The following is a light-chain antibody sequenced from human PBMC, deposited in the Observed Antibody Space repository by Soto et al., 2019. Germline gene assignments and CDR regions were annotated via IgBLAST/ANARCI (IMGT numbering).Light chain of an antibody. CDR1: SSDVGGYNY. CDR2: EVS. Sequence: QSVLTQPPSASGSPGQSVTISCPGTSSDVGGYNYVSWYQQHPGKAPKLMIYEVSERPSGVPDRFSGSKSSNTASLTVSGLQAEDEADYYCSSYAGSNNFVFGTGTKVTVL. J-gene: IGLJ1*01. CDR3: SSYAGSNNFV. V-gene: IGLV2-8*01.